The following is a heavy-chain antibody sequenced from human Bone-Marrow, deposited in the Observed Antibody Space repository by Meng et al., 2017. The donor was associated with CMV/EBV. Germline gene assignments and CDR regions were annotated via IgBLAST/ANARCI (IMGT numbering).Heavy chain of an antibody. Sequence: EVQLVESGGGLVKPGGSLRLSCAASGFTFSSYSMNWVRQAPGKGLEWVSSISSSSSYIYYADSVKGRFTISRDNAKNSLYLQMNSLRAEDTAAYYCARPYYYDSSGYYPGNYFDYWGQGTLVTVSS. CDR2: ISSSSSYI. D-gene: IGHD3-22*01. V-gene: IGHV3-21*01. CDR3: ARPYYYDSSGYYPGNYFDY. CDR1: GFTFSSYS. J-gene: IGHJ4*02.